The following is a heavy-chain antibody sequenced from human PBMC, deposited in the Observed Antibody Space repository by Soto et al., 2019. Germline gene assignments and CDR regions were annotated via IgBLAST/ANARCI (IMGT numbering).Heavy chain of an antibody. CDR3: ARGGQYRYFDY. V-gene: IGHV1-18*01. D-gene: IGHD1-26*01. J-gene: IGHJ4*02. CDR1: GYIFTIFG. Sequence: QVQLVQSGAEVKKPGASVKVSCKTSGYIFTIFGISWVRQAPGQGLEWMGWISAYNGDTKYAQKFHGRVTMTTDTSTNTAYMELTSLRHDDTADYSCARGGQYRYFDYWGQGTRVTVSS. CDR2: ISAYNGDT.